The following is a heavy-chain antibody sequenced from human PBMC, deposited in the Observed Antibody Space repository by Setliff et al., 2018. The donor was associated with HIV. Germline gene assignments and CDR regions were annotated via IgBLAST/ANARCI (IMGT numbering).Heavy chain of an antibody. V-gene: IGHV4-4*07. CDR2: IYTSGST. CDR3: ARGATLLPGYSDRWEYFYMDV. D-gene: IGHD5-12*01. J-gene: IGHJ6*03. Sequence: SETLSLTCTVSGGSISSHYWSWIRQPPGKGLEWIGHIYTSGSTNYNPSLKSRVTMSVGTSKNQFSLKLSSVTAADTAVYYCARGATLLPGYSDRWEYFYMDVWGKGTTVTVSS. CDR1: GGSISSHY.